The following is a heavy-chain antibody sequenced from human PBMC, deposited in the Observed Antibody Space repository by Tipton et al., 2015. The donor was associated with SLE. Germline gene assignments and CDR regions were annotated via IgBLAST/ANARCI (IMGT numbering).Heavy chain of an antibody. D-gene: IGHD2-8*01. J-gene: IGHJ4*02. CDR3: ARVLNTKVDY. CDR2: IYSGGST. Sequence: SLRLSCAASGFTFSSYEMNWVRQAPGKGLEWVSVIYSGGSTYYAGSVKGRFTISRDNSKNTLYLQMNSLRAEDTAVYYCARVLNTKVDYWGQGTLVTVSS. CDR1: GFTFSSYE. V-gene: IGHV3-66*02.